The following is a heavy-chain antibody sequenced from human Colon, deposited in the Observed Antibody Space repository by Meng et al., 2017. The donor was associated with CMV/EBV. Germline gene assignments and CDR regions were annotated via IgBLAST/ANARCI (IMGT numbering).Heavy chain of an antibody. CDR1: GDTFNGYL. CDR3: ATFGGDFDY. J-gene: IGHJ4*02. CDR2: INPVTGDT. D-gene: IGHD3-3*01. V-gene: IGHV1-2*02. Sequence: VQLLHAGVEVTEPGASVTCSCKTSGDTFNGYLMHWRRQAPGQGLEWMGWINPVTGDTSYAQKFQVRVTMTRDTSISTAYMELSSLRSDDTAVYYCATFGGDFDYWGQGTLVTVSS.